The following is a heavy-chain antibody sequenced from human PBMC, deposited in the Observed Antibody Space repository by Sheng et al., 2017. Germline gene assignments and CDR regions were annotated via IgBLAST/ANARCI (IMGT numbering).Heavy chain of an antibody. Sequence: QLQLQESGPGLVKPSETLSLTCSVSGGSISSTTYYWGWIRQPPGKGLEWIGNIYYTGNTYYNPSLGSRVTISLDTPKNQFSLKLVSVTAADTAMYYCARERVPFSFSNAFDIWGQGTMVTVSS. CDR1: GGSISSTTYY. CDR3: ARERVPFSFSNAFDI. V-gene: IGHV4-39*07. J-gene: IGHJ3*02. CDR2: IYYTGNT. D-gene: IGHD2-15*01.